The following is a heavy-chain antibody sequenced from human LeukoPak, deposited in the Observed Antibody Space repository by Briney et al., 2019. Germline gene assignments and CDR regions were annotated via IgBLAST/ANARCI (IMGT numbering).Heavy chain of an antibody. V-gene: IGHV1-18*04. CDR3: ARVEGNVLLWFGELLYPTRYWFDP. Sequence: GESLQISCKGSGYNFTIYWIGWVRQAPGQGLEWMGWIIAYNGNTNYAQKLQGRVTMTTDTSTSTAYMELRSLRSDDTAVYYCARVEGNVLLWFGELLYPTRYWFDPWGQGTLVTVSS. CDR2: IIAYNGNT. CDR1: GYNFTIYW. J-gene: IGHJ5*02. D-gene: IGHD3-10*01.